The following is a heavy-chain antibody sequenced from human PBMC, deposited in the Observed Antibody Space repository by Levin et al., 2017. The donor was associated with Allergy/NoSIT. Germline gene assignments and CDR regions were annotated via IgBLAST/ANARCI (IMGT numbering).Heavy chain of an antibody. CDR1: GFTFSSYG. CDR3: AKAGVSSGCDY. D-gene: IGHD6-19*01. J-gene: IGHJ4*02. CDR2: ISYDGSNK. Sequence: SLKISCAASGFTFSSYGMHWVRQAPGKGLEWVAVISYDGSNKYYADSVKGRFTISRDNSKNTLYLQMNSLRAEDTAVYYCAKAGVSSGCDYWGQGTLVTVSS. V-gene: IGHV3-30*18.